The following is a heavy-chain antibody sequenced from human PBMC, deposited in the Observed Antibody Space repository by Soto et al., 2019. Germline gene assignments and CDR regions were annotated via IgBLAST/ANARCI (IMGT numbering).Heavy chain of an antibody. CDR2: INPSGGST. J-gene: IGHJ4*02. D-gene: IGHD5-12*01. Sequence: QVQLVQSGAEVKKPGASVKVSCKASGYTFTTYYMHWVRQAPGQGLEWMEVINPSGGSTSYAQKFQGRVTVTRDTSTGTLYMELSSLRSEDTAVYYCAREGDGYNLGPSVDFDYWGQGTLVTVSS. CDR1: GYTFTTYY. CDR3: AREGDGYNLGPSVDFDY. V-gene: IGHV1-46*01.